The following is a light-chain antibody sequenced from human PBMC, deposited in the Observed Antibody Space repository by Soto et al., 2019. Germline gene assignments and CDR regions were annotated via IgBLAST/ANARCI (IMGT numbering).Light chain of an antibody. Sequence: DIQLTQSPSFLSASVGDRVTITCRASQGISSYLAWYQQKPGKAPNRLIYAASTLQSGVPSRFSGSGSGTEFTLTISSPQPEDFAIYYCQQLDSYPITFGQGTLMEIK. CDR2: AAS. J-gene: IGKJ5*01. V-gene: IGKV1-9*01. CDR1: QGISSY. CDR3: QQLDSYPIT.